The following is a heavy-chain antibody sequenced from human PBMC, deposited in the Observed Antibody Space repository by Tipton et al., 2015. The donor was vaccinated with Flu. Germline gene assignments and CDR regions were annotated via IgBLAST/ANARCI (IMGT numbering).Heavy chain of an antibody. CDR3: ARHTGDSVRGVIDY. V-gene: IGHV4-38-2*01. CDR2: IYHSGTT. Sequence: GLVKPSETLSLSCDVSGYSITSAYYWGWVRQPPGQGLGWIGSIYHSGTTYYNPSLKSRVIISVDTSKNHFSLRLTSVTAADTAVYYCARHTGDSVRGVIDYWGQGNLVIVSS. D-gene: IGHD3-10*02. CDR1: GYSITSAYY. J-gene: IGHJ4*02.